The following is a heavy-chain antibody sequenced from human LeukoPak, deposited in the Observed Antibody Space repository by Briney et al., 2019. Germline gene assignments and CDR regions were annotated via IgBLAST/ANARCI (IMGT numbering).Heavy chain of an antibody. D-gene: IGHD6-19*01. Sequence: PSETLSLTCAVYGGSFSGYYWSWIRQPPGKGLEWIGEINHSGSTNYNPSLKSRVTISVDTSKNQFSLKLSSVTAADTAVYYCARGGWYFGDSYYFDYWGQGTLVTVSS. J-gene: IGHJ4*02. CDR1: GGSFSGYY. CDR3: ARGGWYFGDSYYFDY. CDR2: INHSGST. V-gene: IGHV4-34*01.